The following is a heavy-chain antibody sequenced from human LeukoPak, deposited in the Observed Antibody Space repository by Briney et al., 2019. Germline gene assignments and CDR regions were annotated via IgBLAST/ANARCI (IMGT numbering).Heavy chain of an antibody. CDR1: GFTFSNYA. J-gene: IGHJ4*02. V-gene: IGHV3-30*02. Sequence: PGGSLRLSCAASGFTFSNYAMHWVRQAPGKELEWVALIRFDGTKKYYADSVRGRFTISRDNSKNTLSLQMSSLSAEDTAVYYCARSAYCSGGTCYSKTFGYWGQGTLVTVSS. CDR3: ARSAYCSGGTCYSKTFGY. D-gene: IGHD2-15*01. CDR2: IRFDGTKK.